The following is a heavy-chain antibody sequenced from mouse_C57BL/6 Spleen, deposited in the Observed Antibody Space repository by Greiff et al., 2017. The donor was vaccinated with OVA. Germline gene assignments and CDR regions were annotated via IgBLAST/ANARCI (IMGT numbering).Heavy chain of an antibody. CDR2: ISYDGSN. CDR1: GYSITSGYY. J-gene: IGHJ3*01. V-gene: IGHV3-6*01. D-gene: IGHD1-1*01. Sequence: DVQLVESGPGLVKPSQSLSLTCSVTGYSITSGYYWNWIRQFPGNKLEWMGCISYDGSNNYNPSLKNRISITRDTSKNQFFLKLNSVTTEDTATYYCARDQDYYGVGFAYWGQGTLVTVSA. CDR3: ARDQDYYGVGFAY.